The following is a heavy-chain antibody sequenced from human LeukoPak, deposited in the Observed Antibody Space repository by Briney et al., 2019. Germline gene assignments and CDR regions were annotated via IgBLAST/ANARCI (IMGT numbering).Heavy chain of an antibody. J-gene: IGHJ6*03. CDR2: ISSSGSTI. CDR3: ARSGTYSRHYYYMDV. V-gene: IGHV3-11*01. D-gene: IGHD1-26*01. CDR1: GFTFSDYY. Sequence: PRGCLRLSCAASGFTFSDYYMSWIRQAPGKGLEWVSYISSSGSTIYYADSVKGRFTISRDNAKNSLYLQMNSLRAEDTAVYYCARSGTYSRHYYYMDVWGKGTTVTVSS.